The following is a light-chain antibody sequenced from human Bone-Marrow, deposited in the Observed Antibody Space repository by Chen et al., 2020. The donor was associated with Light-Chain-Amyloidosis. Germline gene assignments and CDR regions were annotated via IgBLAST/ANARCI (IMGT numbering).Light chain of an antibody. J-gene: IGLJ3*02. CDR1: NSNIGSNF. CDR3: GTWDSGLSAGANWV. V-gene: IGLV1-51*01. Sequence: QSVLTQPPSVSAAPGQKVTISCSGGNSNIGSNFVSWYQQVPGAAPKLLIYDNDKRPSDIPDRVTGSKSGTSATLGITGLQTGDEADYYCGTWDSGLSAGANWVFGGGTKLTVL. CDR2: DND.